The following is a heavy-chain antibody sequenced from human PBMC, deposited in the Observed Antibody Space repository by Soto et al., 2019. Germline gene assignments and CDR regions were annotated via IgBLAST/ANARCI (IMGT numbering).Heavy chain of an antibody. Sequence: ASVKVSCKTSGYTFTSYGISWVRQAPGQGLEWMGWISAYNGNTNYAQKLQGRVTMTTDTSTSTAYMELRSLRSDDTAVYYCASGWFGEFVYYFDYWGQGTPVTVSS. J-gene: IGHJ4*02. CDR2: ISAYNGNT. D-gene: IGHD3-10*01. CDR3: ASGWFGEFVYYFDY. V-gene: IGHV1-18*01. CDR1: GYTFTSYG.